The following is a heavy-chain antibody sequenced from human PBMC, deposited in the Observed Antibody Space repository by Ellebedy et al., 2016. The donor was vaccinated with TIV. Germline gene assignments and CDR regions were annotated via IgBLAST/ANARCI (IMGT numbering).Heavy chain of an antibody. CDR3: ARGRYNWNDAGYFDS. J-gene: IGHJ4*02. V-gene: IGHV3-48*04. D-gene: IGHD1-1*01. Sequence: GESLKISXGASGFTFSSYSMNWLRQAPGKGLEWVSYLASSSSTIYYADSVKGRFTISRDNARSSLYLQLNSLGAEDTAVYYCARGRYNWNDAGYFDSWGQGTLVTVSS. CDR2: LASSSSTI. CDR1: GFTFSSYS.